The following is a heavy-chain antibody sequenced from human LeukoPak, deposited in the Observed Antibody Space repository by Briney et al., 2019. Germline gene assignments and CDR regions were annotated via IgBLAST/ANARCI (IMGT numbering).Heavy chain of an antibody. CDR1: GGTFSSYA. J-gene: IGHJ4*02. CDR2: INPNSGGT. D-gene: IGHD3-16*02. V-gene: IGHV1-2*02. Sequence: ASVKVSCKASGGTFSSYAISWVRQAPGQGLEWMGWINPNSGGTNYAQKFQGKVTMTRDTSISTAYMELSRLRSDDTAVYYCARDLIGGAYYFDYWGQGTLVTVSS. CDR3: ARDLIGGAYYFDY.